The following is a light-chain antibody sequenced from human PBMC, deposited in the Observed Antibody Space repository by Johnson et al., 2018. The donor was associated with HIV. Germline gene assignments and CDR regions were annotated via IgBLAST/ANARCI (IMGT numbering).Light chain of an antibody. Sequence: VLTQPPSVSAAPGQKVTISCSGASSNIAINYVSWYQQLPGTAPKLLIYENNKRPSGIPDRFSGSKSGTSATLGITGLQTGDEADYYCGSWDSSLSAGVFGTGTKVTVL. J-gene: IGLJ1*01. CDR2: ENN. CDR3: GSWDSSLSAGV. CDR1: SSNIAINY. V-gene: IGLV1-51*02.